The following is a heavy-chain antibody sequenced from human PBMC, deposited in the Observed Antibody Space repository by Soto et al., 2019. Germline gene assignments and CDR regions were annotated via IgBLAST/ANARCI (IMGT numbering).Heavy chain of an antibody. CDR2: IYYSGST. D-gene: IGHD5-12*01. J-gene: IGHJ5*02. V-gene: IGHV4-31*03. Sequence: TLSLTCTVFGGSISSSGYYWTWIRQQPGKGLEWIGFIYYSGSTYYNPSLKSRATLSVDTSKNQFSLKLSSVTAADTAVYYCARVATIVYWFDPWGQGSLVTVSS. CDR3: ARVATIVYWFDP. CDR1: GGSISSSGYY.